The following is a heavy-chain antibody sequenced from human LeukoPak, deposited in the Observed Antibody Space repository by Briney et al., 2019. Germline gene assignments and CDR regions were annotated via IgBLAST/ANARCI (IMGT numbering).Heavy chain of an antibody. D-gene: IGHD2-2*01. J-gene: IGHJ5*02. Sequence: SETLSLTCTVSGGSISSSSYYWGWIRQPPGKGLEWIGSIYYSGSTYYNPSLKSRVTISVDTSKNQFSLKLSSVTAADTAVYYCAREDIVVVPAALGIDPWGQGTLVTVSS. CDR3: AREDIVVVPAALGIDP. CDR1: GGSISSSSYY. CDR2: IYYSGST. V-gene: IGHV4-39*07.